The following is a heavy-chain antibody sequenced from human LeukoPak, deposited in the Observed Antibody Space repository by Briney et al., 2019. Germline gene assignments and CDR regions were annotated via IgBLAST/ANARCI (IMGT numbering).Heavy chain of an antibody. V-gene: IGHV1-18*01. J-gene: IGHJ4*02. CDR2: SSAYNGNT. Sequence: ASVKVSCKASGYISTNYGISWVRQAPGQGLEWMGWSSAYNGNTNYAQKFQGRVTLATDTSTSTAYMELRSLRSDDTAVYYCARDPYDSSGYYYGGLDYWGQGTLVTVSS. CDR1: GYISTNYG. D-gene: IGHD3-22*01. CDR3: ARDPYDSSGYYYGGLDY.